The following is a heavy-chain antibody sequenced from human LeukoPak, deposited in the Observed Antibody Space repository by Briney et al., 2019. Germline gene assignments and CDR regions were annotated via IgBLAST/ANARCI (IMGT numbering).Heavy chain of an antibody. D-gene: IGHD6-19*01. CDR3: ARASGWYERGPDYYYYYMDV. CDR1: GGSFSGYY. Sequence: SETLSLTCAVYGGSFSGYYWSWIRQPPGKGLEWIGEINHSGSRNYNPSLKSRVTISVDTSKNQFSLKLRSVTAEDTAVYYCARASGWYERGPDYYYYYMDVWGKGTTVTVSS. V-gene: IGHV4-34*01. CDR2: INHSGSR. J-gene: IGHJ6*03.